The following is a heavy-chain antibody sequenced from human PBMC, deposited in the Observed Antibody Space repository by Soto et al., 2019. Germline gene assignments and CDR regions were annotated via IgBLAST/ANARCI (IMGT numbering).Heavy chain of an antibody. V-gene: IGHV1-69*12. CDR3: ARVVTVVKSFHYWYFDR. Sequence: QVQLVQSGAEVKKPGSSVKVSCKASGGTFSSYAISWVRQAPGQGLEWMGGIIPMFGTTNYAQKFQGRVTITADESXRXXYMELSSRRSVGTAVYYCARVVTVVKSFHYWYFDRWGRGTLVTVSS. CDR1: GGTFSSYA. CDR2: IIPMFGTT. D-gene: IGHD2-15*01. J-gene: IGHJ2*01.